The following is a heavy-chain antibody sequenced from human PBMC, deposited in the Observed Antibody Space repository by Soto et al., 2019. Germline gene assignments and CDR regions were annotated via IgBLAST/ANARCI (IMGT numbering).Heavy chain of an antibody. CDR3: ARVCISSSAAFDI. D-gene: IGHD6-6*01. CDR1: GGSISSGGYY. V-gene: IGHV4-31*03. Sequence: SETLSLTCTVSGGSISSGGYYWSWIRQHPEKGLEWIGYIYYTGNTYYNASLKSRVTISVETSNNQFSLKLSSVTAADTAVHYCARVCISSSAAFDIWGQGTTVTVSS. J-gene: IGHJ3*02. CDR2: IYYTGNT.